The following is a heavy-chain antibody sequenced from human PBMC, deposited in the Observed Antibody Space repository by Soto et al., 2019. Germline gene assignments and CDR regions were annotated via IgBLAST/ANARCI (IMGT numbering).Heavy chain of an antibody. CDR1: GGSFSGYY. V-gene: IGHV4-34*01. CDR2: INHSGST. D-gene: IGHD6-13*01. CDR3: ARGQGSSWYYYYYGMDV. Sequence: PSETLSLTCAVYGGSFSGYYWSWIRQPPGKGLEWIGEINHSGSTNYNPSLKSRVTISVDTSKNQFSLKLSSVTAADTAVYYCARGQGSSWYYYYYGMDVWGQGTTVTVSS. J-gene: IGHJ6*02.